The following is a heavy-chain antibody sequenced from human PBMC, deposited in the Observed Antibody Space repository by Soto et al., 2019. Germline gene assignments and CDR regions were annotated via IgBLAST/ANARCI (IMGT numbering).Heavy chain of an antibody. CDR2: ISSSSSYI. V-gene: IGHV3-21*01. CDR3: ATDDGIAVAGTWGAFDI. J-gene: IGHJ3*02. D-gene: IGHD6-19*01. Sequence: EVQLVESGGGLVKPGGSLRLSCAASGFTFSSYSMNWVRQAPGKGLEWVSSISSSSSYIYYADSVKGRFTISRDNAKNSLYLQMNSLRAEDTAVYYCATDDGIAVAGTWGAFDIWGQGTMVTVSS. CDR1: GFTFSSYS.